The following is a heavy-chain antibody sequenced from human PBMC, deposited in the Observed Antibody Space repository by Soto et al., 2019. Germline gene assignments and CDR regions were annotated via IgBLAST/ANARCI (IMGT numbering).Heavy chain of an antibody. CDR2: IIPIFGTT. CDR3: ARVQRPVDGGAFDF. V-gene: IGHV1-69*13. Sequence: SVKVSCKASGGTFSSYAISWVRQAPGQGLEWMGGIIPIFGTTNYAQKFKGRVTITADESTSTAYMELSSLRAADTAMYYCARVQRPVDGGAFDFWGQGTMVTVSS. CDR1: GGTFSSYA. J-gene: IGHJ3*01. D-gene: IGHD4-17*01.